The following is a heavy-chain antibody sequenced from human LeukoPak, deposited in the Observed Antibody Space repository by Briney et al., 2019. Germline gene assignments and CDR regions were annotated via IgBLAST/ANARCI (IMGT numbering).Heavy chain of an antibody. Sequence: GGSLRLSCAGSGITLSNYGMSWVRQAPGKGLEWVAGISGSAGGTNYADSVKGRFTISRDNPKNTLFLQMNSLRAEDTAVYFCAKRGVVIRVILVGFHKEANYFDSWGQGALVTVSS. CDR2: ISGSAGGT. V-gene: IGHV3-23*01. J-gene: IGHJ4*02. D-gene: IGHD3-22*01. CDR3: AKRGVVIRVILVGFHKEANYFDS. CDR1: GITLSNYG.